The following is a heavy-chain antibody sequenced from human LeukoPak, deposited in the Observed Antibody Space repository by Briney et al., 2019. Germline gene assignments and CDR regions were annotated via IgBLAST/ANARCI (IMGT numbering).Heavy chain of an antibody. D-gene: IGHD3-9*01. CDR3: TTDSYYDILTGYYRYFDY. V-gene: IGHV3-15*07. CDR1: GFPLSSYS. Sequence: GGSLRLSCAATGFPLSSYSMNWVRQAPGKGLEWVGRIKSKTDGGTTDYAAPVKGRFTISRDDSKNTLYLQMNSLKTEDTAVYYCTTDSYYDILTGYYRYFDYWGQGTLVTVSS. J-gene: IGHJ4*02. CDR2: IKSKTDGGTT.